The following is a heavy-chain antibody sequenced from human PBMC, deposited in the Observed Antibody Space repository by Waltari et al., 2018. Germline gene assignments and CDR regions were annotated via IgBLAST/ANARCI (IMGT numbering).Heavy chain of an antibody. CDR1: GGSISSSSDY. J-gene: IGHJ4*02. V-gene: IGHV4-39*07. Sequence: QLQLQESGPGLVKPSETLSLTCTVSGGSISSSSDYWGWVRQPPGKGLEWIGSIYYSGSTYYNPSLKSRVTISVDTSKNQFSLRVSSVTAADTAVFYCARMVRGYCSSTSCHTDHWGQGTLVTVSS. CDR3: ARMVRGYCSSTSCHTDH. D-gene: IGHD2-2*01. CDR2: IYYSGST.